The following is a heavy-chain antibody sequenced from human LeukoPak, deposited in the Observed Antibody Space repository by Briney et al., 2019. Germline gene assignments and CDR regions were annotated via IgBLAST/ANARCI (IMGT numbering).Heavy chain of an antibody. D-gene: IGHD3-3*01. J-gene: IGHJ6*03. Sequence: SSETLSLTCAVYGGSFSGYYWSWIRQPPGKGLEWIGEINHSGSTNYNPSLKSRVTISVDTSKNQFSLKLSSVTAADTAVYYCARQYDFWSGYSSRPGYMDVWGKGTTVTVSS. CDR1: GGSFSGYY. CDR2: INHSGST. V-gene: IGHV4-34*01. CDR3: ARQYDFWSGYSSRPGYMDV.